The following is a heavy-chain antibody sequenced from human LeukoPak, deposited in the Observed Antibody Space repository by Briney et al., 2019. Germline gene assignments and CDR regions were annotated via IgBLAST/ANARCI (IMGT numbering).Heavy chain of an antibody. CDR3: ARQDGTAKYFFDY. D-gene: IGHD2-21*02. CDR1: GYSFTTYW. CDR2: IYPGDSDT. J-gene: IGHJ4*02. V-gene: IGHV5-51*01. Sequence: GESLKISCEGSGYSFTTYWLGWGRQMPGKGLEWMGIIYPGDSDTRYSPSFQGQVTISVDKSISTAYLQWSSLKASDTAMYYCARQDGTAKYFFDYWGQGTLVTVSS.